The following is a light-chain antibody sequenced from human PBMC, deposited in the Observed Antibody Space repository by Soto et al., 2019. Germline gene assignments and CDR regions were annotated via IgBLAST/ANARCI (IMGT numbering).Light chain of an antibody. CDR3: QQYGSSSLT. CDR2: GAS. J-gene: IGKJ1*01. V-gene: IGKV3-20*01. Sequence: EIVLTQSPGTLSLSPGERATLSCRASQSFSTYLAWYQQKPGQAPRLLIYGASSRATGIPDRFRGSGSRTDFTLTISRLEPEDFAVYYCQQYGSSSLTFGRGTKVEIK. CDR1: QSFSTY.